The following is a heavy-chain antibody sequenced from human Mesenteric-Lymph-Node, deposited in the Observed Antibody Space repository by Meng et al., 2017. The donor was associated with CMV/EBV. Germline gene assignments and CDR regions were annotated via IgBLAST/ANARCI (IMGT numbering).Heavy chain of an antibody. CDR2: INHSGRT. V-gene: IGHV4-34*01. D-gene: IGHD6-19*01. CDR1: GGSFSGYY. J-gene: IGHJ3*02. Sequence: SETLSLTCAVYGGSFSGYYWSWIRQPPGKGLEWIGEINHSGRTNYNPSLKSRVTISVDTSKNQFSLRLSSVTAADTAMYYCARDGPIAVAFDIWGQGTMVTVSS. CDR3: ARDGPIAVAFDI.